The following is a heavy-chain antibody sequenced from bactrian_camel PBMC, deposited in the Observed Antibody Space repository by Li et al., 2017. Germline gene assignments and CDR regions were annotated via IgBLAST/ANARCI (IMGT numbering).Heavy chain of an antibody. J-gene: IGHJ4*01. Sequence: VQLVESGGGSVQAGGSLRLSCAASGYRDSTYCMGWFRQAPGKEREGVASIGVSGTPKYADSVKGRFTISKDNAKTTLYLQMNTLKTEDTGVYYCATVRGEYWGQGTQVTVS. V-gene: IGHV3S53*01. CDR1: GYRDSTYC. CDR2: IGVSGTP. CDR3: ATVRGEY.